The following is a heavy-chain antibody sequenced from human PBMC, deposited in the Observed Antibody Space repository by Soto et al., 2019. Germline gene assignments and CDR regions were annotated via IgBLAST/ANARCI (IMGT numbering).Heavy chain of an antibody. Sequence: GGSLRLSCAASGFTFSNAWMSWVRQAPGKGLEWVGRIKSKTDGGTTDYAAPVKGRFTISRDDSKNTLYLQMNSLKTEDTAVYFRTTDLWFVVVPAATQYFYGMDVWGQGTPVTVSS. J-gene: IGHJ6*02. CDR3: TTDLWFVVVPAATQYFYGMDV. CDR2: IKSKTDGGTT. V-gene: IGHV3-15*01. CDR1: GFTFSNAW. D-gene: IGHD2-2*01.